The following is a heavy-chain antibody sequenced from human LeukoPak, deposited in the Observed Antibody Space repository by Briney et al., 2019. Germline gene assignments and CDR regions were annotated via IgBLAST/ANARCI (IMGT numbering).Heavy chain of an antibody. CDR2: FNPSGAGT. CDR3: ARGISGIYYFDY. Sequence: ASVKVSCKASGYTFTNYYVHWVRQAPGQGLEWMGIFNPSGAGTHSAQKFQGRVTMTSDTSTGTVYMDLSSLTSEDTAVYYCARGISGIYYFDYWGQGPWSPSPQ. D-gene: IGHD1-14*01. CDR1: GYTFTNYY. V-gene: IGHV1-46*01. J-gene: IGHJ4*02.